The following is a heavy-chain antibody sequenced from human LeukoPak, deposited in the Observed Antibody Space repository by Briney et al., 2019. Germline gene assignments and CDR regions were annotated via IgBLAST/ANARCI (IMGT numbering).Heavy chain of an antibody. CDR3: ARAGGTRDY. CDR2: INHSGST. D-gene: IGHD3-16*01. CDR1: GGSFSGYY. V-gene: IGHV4-34*01. Sequence: SETLSLTCAVCGGSFSGYYWSWIRQPPGKGLEWIGEINHSGSTNYNPSLKSRVTISVDTSKNQLSLKLSSVTAADTAVYYCARAGGTRDYWGQGTLVTVSS. J-gene: IGHJ4*02.